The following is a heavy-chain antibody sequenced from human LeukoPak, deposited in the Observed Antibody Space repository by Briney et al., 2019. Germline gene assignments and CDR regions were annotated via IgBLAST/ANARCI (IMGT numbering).Heavy chain of an antibody. D-gene: IGHD3-22*01. J-gene: IGHJ5*02. CDR3: ARRDSYYYDSSGYYSWFDP. V-gene: IGHV3-9*01. CDR2: ISRNSGTI. CDR1: GFSLHDYA. Sequence: GGSLRLSCAASGFSLHDYAMHWVRQAPGKGLEWVSGISRNSGTIVYADSVKGRFTISRDNAKNSLYLQMNSLRAEDTAVYYCARRDSYYYDSSGYYSWFDPWGQGTLVTVSS.